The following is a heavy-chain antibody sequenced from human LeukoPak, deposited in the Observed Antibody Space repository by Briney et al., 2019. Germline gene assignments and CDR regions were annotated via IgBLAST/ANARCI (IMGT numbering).Heavy chain of an antibody. D-gene: IGHD3-22*01. V-gene: IGHV3-21*01. CDR2: ISGSSSYI. CDR1: GFTFSSYS. CDR3: ASWYYYDSSDAFDI. Sequence: KSGGSLRLSCAASGFTFSSYSMNWVRQAPGKGLEWVSSISGSSSYIYYADSVKGRFTISRDNAKNSLYLQMNSLRAEDTAVYYCASWYYYDSSDAFDIWGQGTMVTVSS. J-gene: IGHJ3*02.